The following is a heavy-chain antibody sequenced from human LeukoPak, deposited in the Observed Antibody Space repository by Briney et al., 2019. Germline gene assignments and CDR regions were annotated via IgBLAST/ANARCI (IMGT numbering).Heavy chain of an antibody. V-gene: IGHV1-69*13. CDR2: IIPIFGTA. D-gene: IGHD3-3*01. J-gene: IGHJ4*02. CDR3: AGGDSPATIFGVVIPPGFDC. Sequence: SVKVSCKASGGTFSSYAISWVRQAPGQGLEWMGGIIPIFGTANYAQKFQGRVTITADESTSTAYMELSSLRSEDTAVYYCAGGDSPATIFGVVIPPGFDCWGQGTLVTVSS. CDR1: GGTFSSYA.